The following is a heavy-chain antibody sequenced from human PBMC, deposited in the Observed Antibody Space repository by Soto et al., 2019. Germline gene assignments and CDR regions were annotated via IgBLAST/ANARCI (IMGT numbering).Heavy chain of an antibody. CDR3: ARDPYDYGDHDDCFDY. D-gene: IGHD4-17*01. V-gene: IGHV1-3*01. CDR1: GFTFTSYV. CDR2: INAGNVNT. Sequence: GASVKVSCKTSGFTFTSYVMHWVRQASGQRLEWMGWINAGNVNTKYSQKFQGRVTITRDTSASAVYMELSSLRPEDTAVYYCARDPYDYGDHDDCFDYWGQGTLVTVSS. J-gene: IGHJ4*02.